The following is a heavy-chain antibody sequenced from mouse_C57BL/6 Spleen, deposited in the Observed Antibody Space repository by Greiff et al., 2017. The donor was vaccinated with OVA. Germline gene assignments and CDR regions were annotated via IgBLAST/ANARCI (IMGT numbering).Heavy chain of an antibody. J-gene: IGHJ3*01. CDR3: ALCVGSLFAY. Sequence: VQLQQSGAELVKPGASVKLSCTASGFTITDYYMHWVKQRPEQGLEWIGRIDPEDGGTKYDPKFQGKATITADTSSNPANLQVSSVTSEDTAVYYCALCVGSLFAYWGQGTLVTVSA. D-gene: IGHD1-1*01. CDR1: GFTITDYY. CDR2: IDPEDGGT. V-gene: IGHV14-2*01.